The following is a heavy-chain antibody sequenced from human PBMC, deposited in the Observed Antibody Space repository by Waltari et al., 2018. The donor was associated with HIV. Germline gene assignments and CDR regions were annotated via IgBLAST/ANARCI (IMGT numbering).Heavy chain of an antibody. Sequence: QVQLVQSGAEVKKPGASVKVSCKGSGYTFTNYAMHWVRQAPGQRLEWMGWINGGTGNTKYSHQVQGRFTITSNTSASTAYMELSSLKAEDTAVYYCAREENYYDSSGYFHYYYNGMDVWGQGTTVTVSS. D-gene: IGHD3-22*01. J-gene: IGHJ6*02. CDR3: AREENYYDSSGYFHYYYNGMDV. V-gene: IGHV1-3*01. CDR2: INGGTGNT. CDR1: GYTFTNYA.